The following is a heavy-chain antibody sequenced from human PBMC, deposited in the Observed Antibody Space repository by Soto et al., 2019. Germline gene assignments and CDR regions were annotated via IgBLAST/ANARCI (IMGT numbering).Heavy chain of an antibody. D-gene: IGHD2-21*02. CDR1: GFSFSSIGEG. V-gene: IGHV2-5*02. Sequence: QITLKESGPTLVKPTQTLTLTCTFPGFSFSSIGEGVGWIRQPPGKALEWLALIYWDDDKRYSPSLKSRLTTTKDPSKNQVALTMTNMDPVDTATYYCVQSRCGGDCLQSYSSHSYYGLDVWGQGTTVTVSS. J-gene: IGHJ6*02. CDR3: VQSRCGGDCLQSYSSHSYYGLDV. CDR2: IYWDDDK.